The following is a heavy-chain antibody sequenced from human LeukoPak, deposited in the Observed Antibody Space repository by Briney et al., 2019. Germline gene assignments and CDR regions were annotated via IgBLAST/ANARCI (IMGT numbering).Heavy chain of an antibody. Sequence: GGSLRLSCAASGFTVSSNYMSWVRQAPGEGLGWVSVIYSGGSTYYADSVKGRFTISRDNSKNTLYLQMNSLRAEDTAVYYCAREYYYGSGSYKEYYFDYWGQGTPVTVSS. CDR2: IYSGGST. V-gene: IGHV3-53*01. CDR1: GFTVSSNY. J-gene: IGHJ4*02. D-gene: IGHD3-10*01. CDR3: AREYYYGSGSYKEYYFDY.